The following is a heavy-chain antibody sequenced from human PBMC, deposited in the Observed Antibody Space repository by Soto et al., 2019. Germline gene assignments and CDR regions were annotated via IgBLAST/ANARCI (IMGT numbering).Heavy chain of an antibody. CDR2: IKQDGSEK. CDR3: ARVLITMFRDYNWFDP. D-gene: IGHD3-10*02. J-gene: IGHJ5*02. V-gene: IGHV3-7*01. CDR1: GFCSSPYW. Sequence: PVGSLTLACAACGFCSSPYWMNWVRQAPGKGLEWVVNIKQDGSEKYYVDSVKGRFTISRDNAKNSLYLQMSSLRADDTAVYYCARVLITMFRDYNWFDPWGQGTLVTVSS.